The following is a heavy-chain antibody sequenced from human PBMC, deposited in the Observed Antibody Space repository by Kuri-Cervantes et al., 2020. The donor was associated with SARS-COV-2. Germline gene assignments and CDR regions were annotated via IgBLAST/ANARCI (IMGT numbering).Heavy chain of an antibody. CDR2: INPNSGGT. V-gene: IGHV1-2*02. D-gene: IGHD6-25*01. CDR1: GDTFSSYA. CDR3: ARSSGYSSARYSDS. Sequence: ASVKVSCKASGDTFSSYAISWVRQAPGQGLEWMGWINPNSGGTNYAQKFQGRVTMARDTSISTVYMELSRLRYNDTAVYYCARSSGYSSARYSDSWGQGTLVTVSS. J-gene: IGHJ4*02.